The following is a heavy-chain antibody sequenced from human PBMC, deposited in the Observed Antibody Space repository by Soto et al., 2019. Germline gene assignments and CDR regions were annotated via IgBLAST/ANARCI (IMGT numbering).Heavy chain of an antibody. J-gene: IGHJ6*02. CDR2: IDPSDSYT. Sequence: GESLKISCKGSGYSFTSYWISWVRKMPGKGLEWMGRIDPSDSYTNYSPSFQGHVTISADKSISTAYLQWNSLKASDTAMYYCASDSSLRCSSTSCYEDYYYGMDVWGQGTTVTVSS. CDR3: ASDSSLRCSSTSCYEDYYYGMDV. CDR1: GYSFTSYW. V-gene: IGHV5-10-1*01. D-gene: IGHD2-2*01.